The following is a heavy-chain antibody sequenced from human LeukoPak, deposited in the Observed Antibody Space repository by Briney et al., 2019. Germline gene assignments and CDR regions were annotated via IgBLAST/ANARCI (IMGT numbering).Heavy chain of an antibody. D-gene: IGHD5-24*01. Sequence: GASVKVSCKTSGYIFTPHHIHWMRQAPAQGLELLGWVSAANNPEYSQKFQGRVVITRDASATTSYLELNSLRSEDTAVYYCAMSVEMPPIPSFDYWGQGTLVTVSS. V-gene: IGHV1-3*01. J-gene: IGHJ4*02. CDR3: AMSVEMPPIPSFDY. CDR2: VSAANNP. CDR1: GYIFTPHH.